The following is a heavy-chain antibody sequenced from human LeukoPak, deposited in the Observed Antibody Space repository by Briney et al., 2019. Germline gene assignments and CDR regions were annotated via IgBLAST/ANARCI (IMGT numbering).Heavy chain of an antibody. Sequence: PGGSLRLSCAASGFTLNSYAMTWVRQAPGKGLEWVSSISGTGGNTDYADAVKGRFTISRDNSRNTLFLQMNSLRAEDTAVYYCATDRATQYFDYWGQGTLVSVSS. V-gene: IGHV3-23*01. D-gene: IGHD2-15*01. CDR1: GFTLNSYA. CDR3: ATDRATQYFDY. J-gene: IGHJ4*02. CDR2: ISGTGGNT.